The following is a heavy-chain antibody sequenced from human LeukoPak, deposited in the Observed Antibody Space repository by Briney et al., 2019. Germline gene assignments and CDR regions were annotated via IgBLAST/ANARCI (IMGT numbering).Heavy chain of an antibody. Sequence: AASVKVSCKASGYTFTSYGISWVRQAPGQGLEWMGWISAYNGNTNYAQKLQGRVTMTTDTSTSTAYMELRSLRSDDTAVYYCARDYKPYVFFGVVIFDYWGQGTLVTVSS. J-gene: IGHJ4*02. CDR2: ISAYNGNT. CDR1: GYTFTSYG. D-gene: IGHD3-3*01. CDR3: ARDYKPYVFFGVVIFDY. V-gene: IGHV1-18*01.